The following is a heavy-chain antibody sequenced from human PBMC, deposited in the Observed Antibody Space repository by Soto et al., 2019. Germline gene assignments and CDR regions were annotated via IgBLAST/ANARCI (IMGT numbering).Heavy chain of an antibody. CDR2: MNPNSGNT. V-gene: IGHV1-8*01. CDR1: GYTFTSYD. CDR3: ARGSFGSGSYENYYNCYYMDV. J-gene: IGHJ6*03. Sequence: ASVKVSCKASGYTFTSYDINWVRQATGQGLEGMGWMNPNSGNTGYAQKFQGRVTMTRNTSISTAYMELSSLRSEDTAVYYRARGSFGSGSYENYYNCYYMDVWGKGTKVTVSS. D-gene: IGHD3-10*01.